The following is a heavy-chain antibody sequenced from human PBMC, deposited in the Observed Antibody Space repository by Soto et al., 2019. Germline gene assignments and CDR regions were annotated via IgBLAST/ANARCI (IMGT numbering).Heavy chain of an antibody. CDR1: GFTFSSYS. CDR2: ISSSSSTI. CDR3: ARDASGWYPPYYFDY. V-gene: IGHV3-48*01. Sequence: GGSLRLSCAASGFTFSSYSMNWVRQAPGKGLEWVSYISSSSSTIYYADSVKGRFTISRDNAKNSLYLQMNSLRAEDTAVYYCARDASGWYPPYYFDYWGQGTLVTVSS. J-gene: IGHJ4*02. D-gene: IGHD6-19*01.